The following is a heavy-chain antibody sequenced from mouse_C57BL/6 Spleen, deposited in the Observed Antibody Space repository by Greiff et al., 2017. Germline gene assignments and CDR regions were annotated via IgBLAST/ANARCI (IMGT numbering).Heavy chain of an antibody. J-gene: IGHJ1*03. CDR2: IWSGGST. D-gene: IGHD1-1*01. Sequence: VQLKESGPGLVQPSQSLSITCTVSGFSLTSYGVHWVRQSPGKGLEWLGVIWSGGSTDYNAAFISRLSISKDNSKSQVFFNMNSLQADDTAIYYCARNYGSSYRYFDVWGTGTTVTVSS. CDR1: GFSLTSYG. V-gene: IGHV2-2*01. CDR3: ARNYGSSYRYFDV.